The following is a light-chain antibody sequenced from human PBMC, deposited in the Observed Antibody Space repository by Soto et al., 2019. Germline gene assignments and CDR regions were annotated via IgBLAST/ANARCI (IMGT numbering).Light chain of an antibody. V-gene: IGLV2-11*01. CDR3: CSYAGSYSWV. J-gene: IGLJ3*02. Sequence: QSALTQPRSVSGSPGQSVTISCTGTSSDVGGYNYVSWYQQHPGKAPKFMIFDVNERPSGVPDRFSGSKSGNTASLTISGLQAEDRADYYCCSYAGSYSWVFGGGTKVTVL. CDR2: DVN. CDR1: SSDVGGYNY.